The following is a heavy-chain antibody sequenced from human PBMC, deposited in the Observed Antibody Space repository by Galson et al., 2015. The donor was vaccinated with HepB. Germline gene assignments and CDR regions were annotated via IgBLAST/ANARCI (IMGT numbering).Heavy chain of an antibody. J-gene: IGHJ2*01. CDR3: ARVGVLDQSYWFFDL. Sequence: SLRLSCAASGLSVSNNYMSWVRQAPGKGLEWVSIIYSGGSTYCADSVKGRCTVSRNNSKNTIFLQMNSLRPEDTAVYYCARVGVLDQSYWFFDLWGRGTLVSVS. CDR2: IYSGGST. CDR1: GLSVSNNY. D-gene: IGHD3-16*01. V-gene: IGHV3-53*04.